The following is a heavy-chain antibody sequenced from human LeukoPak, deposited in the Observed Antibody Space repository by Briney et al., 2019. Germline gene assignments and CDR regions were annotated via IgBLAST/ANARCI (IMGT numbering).Heavy chain of an antibody. J-gene: IGHJ4*02. V-gene: IGHV6-1*01. D-gene: IGHD2-15*01. Sequence: SQSLSLTCVIAGDSVSSNTAAWDWIRQSPLRGLEWLRRTFYRSKWYNDYAGSLKSRITISPDTSKNHFSLHLDSVTPEDTAMYYCARDGWPAFDYWGQGSLVTVSS. CDR2: TFYRSKWYN. CDR3: ARDGWPAFDY. CDR1: GDSVSSNTAA.